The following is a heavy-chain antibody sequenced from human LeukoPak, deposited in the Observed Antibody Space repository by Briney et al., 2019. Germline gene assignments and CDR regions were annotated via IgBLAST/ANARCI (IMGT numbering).Heavy chain of an antibody. Sequence: GGSLRLSCAASGFTFSSYGMHWVRQAPGKGLEWVAVISYDGNNKYYADSVKGRFTISRDNSKNTLYLQMNSLRAEDPAVYYCAKDLFVVTGWLLSGNYYYYMDVWGKGTTVTVSS. CDR1: GFTFSSYG. J-gene: IGHJ6*03. CDR2: ISYDGNNK. V-gene: IGHV3-30*18. D-gene: IGHD3-3*01. CDR3: AKDLFVVTGWLLSGNYYYYMDV.